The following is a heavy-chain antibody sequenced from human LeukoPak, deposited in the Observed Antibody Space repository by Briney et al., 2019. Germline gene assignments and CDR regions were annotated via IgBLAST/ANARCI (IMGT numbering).Heavy chain of an antibody. J-gene: IGHJ4*02. CDR3: ARATYYGGNSGRVDY. Sequence: SETLSLTCAVYGGSFSGYYWSWIRQPPGKGLEWIGEINHSGSTNYNPSLKSRVTISVDTPQNQFSLKQSSATAADTAVYYCARATYYGGNSGRVDYWGQGTLVTVSS. CDR1: GGSFSGYY. V-gene: IGHV4-34*01. D-gene: IGHD4-23*01. CDR2: INHSGST.